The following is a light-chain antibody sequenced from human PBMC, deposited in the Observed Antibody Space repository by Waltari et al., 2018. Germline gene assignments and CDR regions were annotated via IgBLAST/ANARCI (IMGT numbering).Light chain of an antibody. Sequence: EIVLKHSPGTLSLSLGDRATLSCRASQSIGRSVVWYQKRPGQAPRLLNSDISRRATGIPDRFSGSGYGTDFSLTISRLEPEDFAGYYCQKYERLPATFGQGTTVEIK. J-gene: IGKJ1*01. CDR3: QKYERLPAT. V-gene: IGKV3-20*01. CDR2: DIS. CDR1: QSIGRS.